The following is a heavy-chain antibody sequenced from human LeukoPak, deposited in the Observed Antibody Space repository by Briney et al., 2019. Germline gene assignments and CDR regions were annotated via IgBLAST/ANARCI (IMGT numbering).Heavy chain of an antibody. CDR2: IYYSGST. V-gene: IGHV4-59*08. CDR1: VGSISSYY. J-gene: IGHJ4*02. CDR3: ARGARGSYSY. Sequence: PSETLSLTCTVPVGSISSYYWSWIRQPPGKGLEWIGYIYYSGSTNYNPSLKSRVTISVDTSKNQFSLKLSSVTAADTAVYYCARGARGSYSYWGQGTLVTVSS. D-gene: IGHD1-26*01.